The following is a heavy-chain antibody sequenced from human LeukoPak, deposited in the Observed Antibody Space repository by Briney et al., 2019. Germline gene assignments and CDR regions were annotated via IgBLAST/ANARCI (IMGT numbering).Heavy chain of an antibody. V-gene: IGHV1-18*04. Sequence: ASVKVSCKASGYTFTGYYMHWVRQAPGQGLEWMGGIIPIFGTANYAQKLQGRVTMTTDTSTSTAYMELRSLRSDDTAVYYCASPLYYYDSSGYYHVYAFDIWGQGTMVTVSS. J-gene: IGHJ3*02. CDR2: IIPIFGTA. CDR3: ASPLYYYDSSGYYHVYAFDI. D-gene: IGHD3-22*01. CDR1: GYTFTGYY.